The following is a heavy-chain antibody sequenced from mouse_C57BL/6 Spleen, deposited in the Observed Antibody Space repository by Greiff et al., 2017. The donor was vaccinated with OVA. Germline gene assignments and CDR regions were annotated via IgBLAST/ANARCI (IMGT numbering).Heavy chain of an antibody. CDR1: GYTFTSYW. V-gene: IGHV1-55*01. CDR2: IYPGSGST. J-gene: IGHJ4*01. CDR3: ARREGSSFYYYAMDY. D-gene: IGHD1-1*01. Sequence: VQLQQPGAELVKPGASVKMSCKASGYTFTSYWITWVKQRPGQGLEWIGDIYPGSGSTNYNEKFKSKATLTVDTSSSTAYMQLSSLTSEDSAVYYYARREGSSFYYYAMDYWGQGTSVTVSS.